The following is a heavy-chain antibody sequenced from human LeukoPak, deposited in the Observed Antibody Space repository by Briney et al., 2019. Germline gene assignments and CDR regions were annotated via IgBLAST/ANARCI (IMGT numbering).Heavy chain of an antibody. Sequence: GGSLRLSCAASGFTFSDYYMSWIRQAPGKGLEWVGRIKSKTDGGTTDYAAPVKGRFTISRDDSKNTLYLQMNSLKTEDTAVYYCTTASGIVVITGWFDPWGQGTLVTVSS. J-gene: IGHJ5*02. D-gene: IGHD3-22*01. CDR3: TTASGIVVITGWFDP. CDR2: IKSKTDGGTT. V-gene: IGHV3-15*01. CDR1: GFTFSDYY.